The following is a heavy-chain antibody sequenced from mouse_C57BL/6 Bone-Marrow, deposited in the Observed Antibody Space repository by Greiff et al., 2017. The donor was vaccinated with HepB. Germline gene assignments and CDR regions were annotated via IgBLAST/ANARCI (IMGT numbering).Heavy chain of an antibody. CDR2: ISYDGSN. Sequence: DVQLQESGPGLVKPSQSLSLTCSVPGYSITSGYYWNWIRQFPGNKLEWMGYISYDGSNNYNPSLKNRISITRDTSKNQFFLKLNSVTTEDTATYYCARSSYEVDYWGQGTTLTVSS. CDR3: ARSSYEVDY. D-gene: IGHD1-1*01. CDR1: GYSITSGYY. J-gene: IGHJ2*01. V-gene: IGHV3-6*01.